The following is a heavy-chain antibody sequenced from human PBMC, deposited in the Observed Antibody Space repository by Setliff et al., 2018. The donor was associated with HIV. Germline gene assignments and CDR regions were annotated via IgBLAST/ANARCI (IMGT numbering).Heavy chain of an antibody. Sequence: SETLSLTCAVSGDSIGPYSWHWIRQPPGKGLEWIGYIYGGGSTGYNPSLTSRVTTSADTPNNRFALRIGSVTAADTAVYYCARRAVQDGSVTSSNWFDSWGQGILVTVSS. CDR1: GDSIGPYS. D-gene: IGHD1-1*01. CDR3: ARRAVQDGSVTSSNWFDS. CDR2: IYGGGST. J-gene: IGHJ5*01. V-gene: IGHV4-4*09.